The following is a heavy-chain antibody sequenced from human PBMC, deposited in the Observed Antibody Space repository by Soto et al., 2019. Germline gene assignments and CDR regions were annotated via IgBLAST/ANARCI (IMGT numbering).Heavy chain of an antibody. CDR3: AKDRRGYYGSGSLDY. CDR2: IGWNSGSV. V-gene: IGHV3-9*01. D-gene: IGHD3-10*01. CDR1: GFTYEDSA. J-gene: IGHJ4*02. Sequence: EVQLVASGGGLVQPGGSLRLSCVGSGFTYEDSAMHWVRQVSGKGLEWVSGIGWNSGSVGYVDSVKGRFTISRDNAKNSLYLQMNSLRPEDTALYYCAKDRRGYYGSGSLDYWCLGTLVTGSS.